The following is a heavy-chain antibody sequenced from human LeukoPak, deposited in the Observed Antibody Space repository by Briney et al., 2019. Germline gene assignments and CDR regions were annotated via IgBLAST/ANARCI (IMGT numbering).Heavy chain of an antibody. D-gene: IGHD6-19*01. CDR2: IKQDGSET. V-gene: IGHV3-7*01. J-gene: IGHJ4*02. CDR3: AKDLLGQWPTVFDY. Sequence: GGSLRLSCAASGFTVSSNYMSWVRQAPGKGLEWVANIKQDGSETYYMDSMKGRFTISRDNAKNSLYLQMNSLRAEDTAVYYCAKDLLGQWPTVFDYWGQGTLVTVSS. CDR1: GFTVSSNY.